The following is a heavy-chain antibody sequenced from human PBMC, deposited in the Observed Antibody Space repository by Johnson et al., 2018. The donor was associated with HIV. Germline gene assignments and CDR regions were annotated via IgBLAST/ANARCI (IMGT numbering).Heavy chain of an antibody. J-gene: IGHJ3*02. D-gene: IGHD6-6*01. V-gene: IGHV3-15*01. CDR1: GFNFNNAW. CDR2: IKSKTDGGTT. CDR3: ASTRLGAFDI. Sequence: EVQLVESGGGLVEPGGSLRLSCAVSGFNFNNAWMSWVRQAPGKGLEWLGRIKSKTDGGTTDYAAPVKGRFTISRDDSKNTLYVQMNSLKTEDTAVYYCASTRLGAFDIWGQGTMVTVSS.